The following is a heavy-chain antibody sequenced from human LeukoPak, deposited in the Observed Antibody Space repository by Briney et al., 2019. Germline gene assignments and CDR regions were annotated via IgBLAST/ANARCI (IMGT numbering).Heavy chain of an antibody. CDR1: GFTFSSYS. CDR3: ARGPLTAGRGIDY. CDR2: ISSSSSYI. V-gene: IGHV3-21*01. D-gene: IGHD1-26*01. Sequence: PGGSLRLSCAASGFTFSSYSINWVRQAPGKGLEWVSSISSSSSYIYYADSVKGRFTISRDNAKNSLYLQMNSLRAEDTAVYYCARGPLTAGRGIDYWGQGTLVTVSS. J-gene: IGHJ4*02.